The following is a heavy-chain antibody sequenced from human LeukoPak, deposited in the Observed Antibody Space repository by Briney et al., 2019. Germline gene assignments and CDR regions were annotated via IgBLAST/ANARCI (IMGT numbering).Heavy chain of an antibody. CDR3: AREDSSGWYRGGSLDY. CDR2: IKQDGSEK. D-gene: IGHD6-19*01. J-gene: IGHJ4*02. V-gene: IGHV3-7*01. Sequence: GGSLRLSCAASGFTFSSYLMSWVRQAPGKGLEWVANIKQDGSEKYYVDSVKGRFTISRDNAKNSLYLQMNSLRAEDTAVYYCAREDSSGWYRGGSLDYWGQGTLVTVSS. CDR1: GFTFSSYL.